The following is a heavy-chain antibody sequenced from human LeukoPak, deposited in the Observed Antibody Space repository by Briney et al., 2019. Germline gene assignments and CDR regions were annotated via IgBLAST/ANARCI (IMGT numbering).Heavy chain of an antibody. V-gene: IGHV1-18*01. D-gene: IGHD6-13*01. CDR3: AGKRAAAGLNPFVN. J-gene: IGHJ4*02. CDR2: ISAYNGNT. CDR1: GYTFTSYG. Sequence: ASVKVSCKASGYTFTSYGISWVRQAPGQGLEGMGWISAYNGNTNYAQKLQGRVTITTDESTSTAYMELSRLRSEDTAVYYCAGKRAAAGLNPFVNWGQGTLVTVSS.